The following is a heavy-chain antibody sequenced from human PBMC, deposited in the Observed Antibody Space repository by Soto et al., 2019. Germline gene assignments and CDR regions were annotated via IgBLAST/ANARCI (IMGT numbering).Heavy chain of an antibody. J-gene: IGHJ6*02. CDR1: GGSISSYY. CDR3: ARDSISRAYYGMDV. CDR2: IYYSGST. D-gene: IGHD6-6*01. V-gene: IGHV4-59*01. Sequence: SETLSLTCTVSGGSISSYYWSWIRQPPGKGLEWIGYIYYSGSTNYNPSLKSRVTISVDTSKNQFSLKLSSVTAADTAVYYCARDSISRAYYGMDVWVQGTTVTVSS.